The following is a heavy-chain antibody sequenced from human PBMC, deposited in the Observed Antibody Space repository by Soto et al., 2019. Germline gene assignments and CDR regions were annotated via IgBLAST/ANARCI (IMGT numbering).Heavy chain of an antibody. CDR1: GFTFTSYG. D-gene: IGHD5-18*01. CDR2: ISYDGGLQ. V-gene: IGHV3-30*03. J-gene: IGHJ5*01. CDR3: VSERGYGHASAPYT. Sequence: QAHLVESGGGVVQPGRSLRLSCAASGFTFTSYGMHWVRQAPGTRLEWVAVISYDGGLQHYADSVKGRFTISRDNSEIMVLLQMNSLRAEDTSVYYCVSERGYGHASAPYTWGQGTLVSVSS.